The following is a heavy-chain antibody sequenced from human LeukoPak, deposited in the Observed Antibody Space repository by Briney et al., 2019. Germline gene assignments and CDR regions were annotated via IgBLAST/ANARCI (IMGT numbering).Heavy chain of an antibody. J-gene: IGHJ4*02. V-gene: IGHV4-34*01. Sequence: PSETLSLTCAVYGGSFSGYYWSWIRQPPGKGLEWIGEINHNGSTNYNPSLKSRVTISVDTSKNHFSLKLRAVTAADTAVYYWAREGGRGWNKVFFDFWGQGTLVTVFS. CDR3: AREGGRGWNKVFFDF. CDR1: GGSFSGYY. CDR2: INHNGST. D-gene: IGHD6-19*01.